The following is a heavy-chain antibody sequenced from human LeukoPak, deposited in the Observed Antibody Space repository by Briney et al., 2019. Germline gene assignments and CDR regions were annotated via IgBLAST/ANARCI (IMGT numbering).Heavy chain of an antibody. D-gene: IGHD2-15*01. CDR2: IYATGST. CDR1: GGSISGNY. J-gene: IGHJ5*02. Sequence: PSETLSLTCSVSGGSISGNYWSWIRQPAGRGLEWLGRIYATGSTNYSPSLKSRVTMSVDTSKNQFSLNLRTVTAADTAVYYCARSAQGWSGFSWFDPWGQGTLVTVSS. V-gene: IGHV4-4*07. CDR3: ARSAQGWSGFSWFDP.